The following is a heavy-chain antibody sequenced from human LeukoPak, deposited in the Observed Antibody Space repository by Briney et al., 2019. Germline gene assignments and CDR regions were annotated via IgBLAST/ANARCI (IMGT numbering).Heavy chain of an antibody. Sequence: GGSLRLSCAASGFTFSTYWMHWLREAPGKGLGWVSRITSDGITTTYAASVKGRFTISRDNAKNTLYLQMNSLRAEDTAVYYCARGGSPPEALGDAFGVWGQGTVVTVSS. CDR1: GFTFSTYW. CDR3: ARGGSPPEALGDAFGV. J-gene: IGHJ3*01. CDR2: ITSDGITT. V-gene: IGHV3-74*01. D-gene: IGHD1-26*01.